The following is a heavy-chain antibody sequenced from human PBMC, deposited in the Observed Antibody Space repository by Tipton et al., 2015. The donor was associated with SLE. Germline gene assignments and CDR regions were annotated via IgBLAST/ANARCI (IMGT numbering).Heavy chain of an antibody. J-gene: IGHJ1*01. D-gene: IGHD5-12*01. CDR1: GGSFSGYY. CDR3: ATGYDFQTGWFQH. Sequence: TLSLTCAVYGGSFSGYYWSWIRQPPGKGLEWIGEINHSGSTNYNLSLKSRVTISVDTSKNQFSLKLSSVTAADTAVYYCATGYDFQTGWFQHWGQGTLVTVSS. V-gene: IGHV4-34*01. CDR2: INHSGST.